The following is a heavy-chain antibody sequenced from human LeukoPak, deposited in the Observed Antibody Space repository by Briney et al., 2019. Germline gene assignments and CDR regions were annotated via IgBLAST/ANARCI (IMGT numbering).Heavy chain of an antibody. D-gene: IGHD5-12*01. CDR1: GGSISSGGYY. CDR2: TYHSGST. V-gene: IGHV4-30-2*01. J-gene: IGHJ6*03. CDR3: ARDRSGYDYPPLYYYYYMDV. Sequence: PSETLSLTCTVSGGSISSGGYYWSWIRQPPGKGLEWIGYTYHSGSTYYNPSLKSRVTISVDRSKNQFSLKLSSVTAADTAVYYCARDRSGYDYPPLYYYYYMDVWGKGTTVTVSS.